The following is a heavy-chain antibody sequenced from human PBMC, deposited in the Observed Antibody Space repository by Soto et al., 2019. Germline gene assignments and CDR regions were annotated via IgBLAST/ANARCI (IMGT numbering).Heavy chain of an antibody. D-gene: IGHD3-10*01. Sequence: EASVKVSCKASGYTFTSYGISWVRQAPGQGLEWMGWISAYNGNTNYAQKLQGRVTMTTDTSTSTAYMELRSLRSDDTAVYYCARFKATYYYGSGSSDLGDYWGQGTLVTVSS. CDR2: ISAYNGNT. CDR3: ARFKATYYYGSGSSDLGDY. V-gene: IGHV1-18*01. J-gene: IGHJ4*02. CDR1: GYTFTSYG.